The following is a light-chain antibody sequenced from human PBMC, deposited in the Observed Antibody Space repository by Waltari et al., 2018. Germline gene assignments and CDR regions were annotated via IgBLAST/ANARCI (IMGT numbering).Light chain of an antibody. CDR2: EAT. J-gene: IGKJ2*01. CDR3: LEHDNFPTHT. CDR1: QDIDDE. Sequence: ETTLTQSPAFMSATPRDKVNISCRASQDIDDEMNWYQQKPGEGAIFIIQEATTLVPGIPPRFSGSGYGTDFTLTINNLQSEDVASYFCLEHDNFPTHTFGQGTKLEIK. V-gene: IGKV5-2*01.